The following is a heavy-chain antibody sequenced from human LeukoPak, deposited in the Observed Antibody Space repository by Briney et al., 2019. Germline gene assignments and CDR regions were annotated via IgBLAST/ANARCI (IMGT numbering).Heavy chain of an antibody. Sequence: SETLSLTCTVSGGSISSYYWSWIRQPPGKGLEWIGYIYYSGSTNYNPSLKSRVTISVDTSKNQFSLKLSSVTAADTAVYYCVRGGPTKLGSGSYYPFDLSAYWGQGTLVTVSS. CDR2: IYYSGST. D-gene: IGHD3-10*01. CDR1: GGSISSYY. CDR3: VRGGPTKLGSGSYYPFDLSAY. V-gene: IGHV4-59*01. J-gene: IGHJ4*02.